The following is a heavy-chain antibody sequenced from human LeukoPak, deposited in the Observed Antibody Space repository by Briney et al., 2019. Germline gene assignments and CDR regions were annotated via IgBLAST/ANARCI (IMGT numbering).Heavy chain of an antibody. Sequence: GGSLRLSCAASGFTFSDYYMSWIRQAPGKGLDWVSYISSSGSTIYYADSVKGRFTISRDNAKNSLYLQMNSLRAEDTAVYYCLVDTAMVTGNWFDPWGQGTLVTVSS. CDR3: LVDTAMVTGNWFDP. CDR1: GFTFSDYY. D-gene: IGHD5-18*01. J-gene: IGHJ5*02. CDR2: ISSSGSTI. V-gene: IGHV3-11*01.